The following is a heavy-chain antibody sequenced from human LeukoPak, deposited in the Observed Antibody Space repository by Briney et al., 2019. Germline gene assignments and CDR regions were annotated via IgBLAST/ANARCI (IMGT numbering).Heavy chain of an antibody. CDR3: AKDLNLIAVAGTADPDY. CDR2: ISYDGSNK. J-gene: IGHJ4*02. V-gene: IGHV3-30*04. CDR1: GFTFSSYA. Sequence: GGSLRLSCAASGFTFSSYAMHWVRQAPGKGLEWVAVISYDGSNKYYADSVKGRFTISRDNSKNTLYLQMNSLRAEDTAVYYCAKDLNLIAVAGTADPDYWGQGTLVTVSS. D-gene: IGHD6-19*01.